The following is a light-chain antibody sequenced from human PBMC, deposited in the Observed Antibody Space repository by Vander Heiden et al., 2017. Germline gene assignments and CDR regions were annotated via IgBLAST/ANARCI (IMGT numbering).Light chain of an antibody. CDR3: QQYGNLPT. Sequence: DIQMTQSPSSLSASVGDRVTITCQASQDISNYLNWYQQKPGKAPKLLIYDASNLETGGPSRFSGSGSGTDFTFTITSLQPEDIATYYCQQYGNLPTFGPGTKEDIK. CDR2: DAS. J-gene: IGKJ3*01. CDR1: QDISNY. V-gene: IGKV1-33*01.